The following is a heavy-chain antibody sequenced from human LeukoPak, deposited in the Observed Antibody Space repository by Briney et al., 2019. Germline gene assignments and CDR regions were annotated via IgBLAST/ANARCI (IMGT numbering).Heavy chain of an antibody. V-gene: IGHV4-30-4*08. CDR1: GGSISSGDYY. CDR3: ARLSYSSSSCWFDP. J-gene: IGHJ5*02. Sequence: SETLSLTCTVSGGSISSGDYYWSWIRQPPGKGLEWIGYIYYSGSTYYNPSLKSRVTISVDTSKNQFSLKLSSVTATDTAVYYCARLSYSSSSCWFDPWGQGTLVTVSS. D-gene: IGHD6-6*01. CDR2: IYYSGST.